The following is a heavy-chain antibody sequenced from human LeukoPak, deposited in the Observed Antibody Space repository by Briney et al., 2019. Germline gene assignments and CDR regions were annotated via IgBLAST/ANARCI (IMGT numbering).Heavy chain of an antibody. D-gene: IGHD3-22*01. J-gene: IGHJ5*02. V-gene: IGHV1-18*01. CDR2: ISAYNGNT. CDR1: GYTFTSYY. Sequence: ASVKVSCTASGYTFTSYYINWVRQAPGQGLEWMGWISAYNGNTNYAQKLQGRVTMTTDTSTSTAYMELRSLRSDDTAVYYCARVVPSSALFDPWGQGTLVTVSS. CDR3: ARVVPSSALFDP.